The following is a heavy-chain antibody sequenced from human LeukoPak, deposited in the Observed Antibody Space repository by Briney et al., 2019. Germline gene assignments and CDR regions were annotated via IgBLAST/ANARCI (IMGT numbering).Heavy chain of an antibody. CDR1: GASMNNYY. D-gene: IGHD3-10*01. Sequence: VKPSETLSLTCTVSGASMNNYYWSWIRQPAGKGLEWIGRIYSSGSTNYNPSLKSRVIMSIDTSKNQFSLKLSSVTAAETALYYCARGASAGVYGSGTFDYWGQGTLVTVSS. CDR3: ARGASAGVYGSGTFDY. CDR2: IYSSGST. V-gene: IGHV4-4*07. J-gene: IGHJ4*02.